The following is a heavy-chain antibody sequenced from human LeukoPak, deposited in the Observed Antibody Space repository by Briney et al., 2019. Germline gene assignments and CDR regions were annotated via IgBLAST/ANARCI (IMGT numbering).Heavy chain of an antibody. CDR3: ARGEVEDYGSSGKVYYYYYYMDV. V-gene: IGHV4-39*07. CDR1: GGSISSSSYY. Sequence: PSETLSLTCTVSGGSISSSSYYWGWIRQPPGKGLEWIGSIYYSGSTYYNPSLKSRVTISVDTSKNQFSLKLSSVTAADTAVYYCARGEVEDYGSSGKVYYYYYYMDVWGKGTTVTVSS. CDR2: IYYSGST. J-gene: IGHJ6*03. D-gene: IGHD3-22*01.